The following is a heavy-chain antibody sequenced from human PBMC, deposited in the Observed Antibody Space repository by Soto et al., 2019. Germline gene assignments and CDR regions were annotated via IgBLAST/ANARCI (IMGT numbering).Heavy chain of an antibody. Sequence: PGGSLRLSCAASGFTFSSYAMHWVRQAPGKGLEWVAVISYDGSNKYYADSVKGRFTISRDNSKNTLYLQMNSLRAEDTAVYYCARDLAVAGKLSSVLDYWGQGTLVTVSS. CDR1: GFTFSSYA. CDR3: ARDLAVAGKLSSVLDY. CDR2: ISYDGSNK. V-gene: IGHV3-30-3*01. J-gene: IGHJ4*02. D-gene: IGHD6-19*01.